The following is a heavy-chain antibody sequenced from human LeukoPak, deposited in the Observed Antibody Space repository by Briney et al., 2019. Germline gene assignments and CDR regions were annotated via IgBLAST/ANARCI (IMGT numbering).Heavy chain of an antibody. Sequence: SETLSLTCTVSGGSISSSSYYWGWIRQPPGKGLEWIGSIYYSGSTYYNPSLKSRVTISVDTSKNQFSLKLSSVTAADTAVYYCARGPYELGAFDIWGQGTMVTVPS. CDR2: IYYSGST. J-gene: IGHJ3*02. V-gene: IGHV4-39*07. CDR3: ARGPYELGAFDI. D-gene: IGHD3-10*01. CDR1: GGSISSSSYY.